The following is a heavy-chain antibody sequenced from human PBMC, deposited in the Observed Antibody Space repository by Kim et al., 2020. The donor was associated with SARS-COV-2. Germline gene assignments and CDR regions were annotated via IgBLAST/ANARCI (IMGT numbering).Heavy chain of an antibody. Sequence: ASVKVSCVASGYIFTNYGIHWVRQAPGQRLEWLGWINAANGYTEYSQKFQVRVTITRHTSASTAYMELSSLRSEDTAVYFCTRAGYCTYGLCYRAYYSY. J-gene: IGHJ6*01. D-gene: IGHD2-8*01. CDR3: TRAGYCTYGLCYRAYYSY. CDR2: INAANGYT. CDR1: GYIFTNYG. V-gene: IGHV1-3*01.